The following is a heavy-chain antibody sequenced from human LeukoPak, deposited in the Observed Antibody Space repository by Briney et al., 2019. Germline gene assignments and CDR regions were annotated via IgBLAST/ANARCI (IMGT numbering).Heavy chain of an antibody. J-gene: IGHJ4*02. D-gene: IGHD6-19*01. CDR1: GGSFSGYY. Sequence: SETLSLTCAVYGGSFSGYYWSWIRQPPGKGLEWIGEINHSGSTNYNPSLKSRVTISVDTSKNQFSLKLSSVTAADTAVYYCARGFTGYSSGWRLPTVFDYWGQGTLVTVSS. CDR3: ARGFTGYSSGWRLPTVFDY. V-gene: IGHV4-34*01. CDR2: INHSGST.